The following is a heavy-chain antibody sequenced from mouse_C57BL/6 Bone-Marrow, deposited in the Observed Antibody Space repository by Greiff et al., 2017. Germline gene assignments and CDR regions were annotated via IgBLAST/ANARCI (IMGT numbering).Heavy chain of an antibody. V-gene: IGHV1-64*01. CDR2: IHPNSGST. CDR3: ARGLLHGY. D-gene: IGHD2-3*01. CDR1: GYTFTSYW. J-gene: IGHJ2*01. Sequence: QVQLQQPGAELVKPGASVKLSCQASGYTFTSYWMHWVKQRPGQGLEWLGMIHPNSGSTNYNEKFKSKATLTVYNSSSTAYMQLSSLTSEDSAFYYCARGLLHGYWGQGTTLTVSS.